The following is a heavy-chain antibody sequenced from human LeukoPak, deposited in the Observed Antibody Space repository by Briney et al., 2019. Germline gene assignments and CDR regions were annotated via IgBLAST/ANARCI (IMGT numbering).Heavy chain of an antibody. CDR1: GYTFTSYG. CDR3: ARDHSFMTTVTTGSGDY. J-gene: IGHJ4*02. V-gene: IGHV1-18*01. D-gene: IGHD4-11*01. CDR2: ISAYNGNT. Sequence: GASVKVSCKASGYTFTSYGISWVRQATGQGLEWMGWISAYNGNTNYAQKLQGRVTMTTDTSTSTAYMELRSLRSDDTAVYYCARDHSFMTTVTTGSGDYWGQGTLVTVSS.